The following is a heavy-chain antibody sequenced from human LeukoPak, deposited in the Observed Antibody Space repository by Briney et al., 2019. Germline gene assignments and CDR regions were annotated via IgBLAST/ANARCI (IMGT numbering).Heavy chain of an antibody. J-gene: IGHJ4*02. V-gene: IGHV1-8*01. CDR1: GYTFTSYD. CDR2: MNPNSGNT. D-gene: IGHD3-22*01. Sequence: GASVKVSCKASGYTFTSYDINWVRQATGQGLEWMGWMNPNSGNTGYAQKFQGRVTMTRNTSISTAYMELSSLRSGDTAVYYCARGPFSYYYDSSGYYAYFDYWGQGTLVTVSS. CDR3: ARGPFSYYYDSSGYYAYFDY.